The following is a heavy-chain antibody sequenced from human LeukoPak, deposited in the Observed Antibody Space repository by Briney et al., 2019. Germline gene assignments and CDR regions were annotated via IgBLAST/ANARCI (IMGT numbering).Heavy chain of an antibody. V-gene: IGHV3-30-3*02. J-gene: IGHJ4*02. CDR2: ISYDGSNK. Sequence: GGSLRLSCAASGFTFSSYAMHWVRQAPGKGLEWVAVISYDGSNKYYADSVKGRFTISRDNSKNTLYLQMNSLRAEDTAVYYCAKRKSYYYDSSGYHDYWGQGTLVTVSS. D-gene: IGHD3-22*01. CDR1: GFTFSSYA. CDR3: AKRKSYYYDSSGYHDY.